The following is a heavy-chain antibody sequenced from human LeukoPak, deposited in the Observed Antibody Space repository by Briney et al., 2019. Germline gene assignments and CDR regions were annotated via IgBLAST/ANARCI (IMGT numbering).Heavy chain of an antibody. CDR3: ARGISKVGANVPTLDCFDY. D-gene: IGHD1-26*01. V-gene: IGHV1-69*13. Sequence: ASVKVSCKASGGTFSSYAISWVRQAPGQGLEWMGGIIPIFGTANYAQKFQGRVTITADESTSTAYMELSSLRSEDTAVYYCARGISKVGANVPTLDCFDYWGQGTLVTVSS. CDR1: GGTFSSYA. CDR2: IIPIFGTA. J-gene: IGHJ4*02.